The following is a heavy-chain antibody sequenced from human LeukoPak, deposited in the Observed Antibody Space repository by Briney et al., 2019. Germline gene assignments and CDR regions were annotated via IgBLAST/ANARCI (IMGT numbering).Heavy chain of an antibody. D-gene: IGHD3-10*01. CDR1: GFTFSSYW. CDR3: AKDDGGFYSRYYYYYGMDV. V-gene: IGHV3-7*01. CDR2: IKQDGSEK. J-gene: IGHJ6*02. Sequence: PGGSLRLSCAASGFTFSSYWMSWVRQAPGKGLEWVANIKQDGSEKYYVDSVKGRFTISRDNSKNTLYLQMNSLRAEDTAVYYCAKDDGGFYSRYYYYYGMDVWGQGTTVTVSS.